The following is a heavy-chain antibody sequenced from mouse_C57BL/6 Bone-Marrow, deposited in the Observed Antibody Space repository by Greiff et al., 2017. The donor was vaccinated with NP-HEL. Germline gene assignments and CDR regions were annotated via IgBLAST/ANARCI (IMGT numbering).Heavy chain of an antibody. J-gene: IGHJ2*01. V-gene: IGHV5-16*01. CDR1: GFTFSDYY. CDR3: ARDGGYSYFDY. Sequence: EVNLVESEGGLVQPGSSMKLSCTASGFTFSDYYMARVRQVPEKGLEWVANINYDGSSTYYLDSLKSRFIISRDNAKNILYLQMSSLKSEDTATYYCARDGGYSYFDYWGQGTTLTVSS. D-gene: IGHD2-3*01. CDR2: INYDGSST.